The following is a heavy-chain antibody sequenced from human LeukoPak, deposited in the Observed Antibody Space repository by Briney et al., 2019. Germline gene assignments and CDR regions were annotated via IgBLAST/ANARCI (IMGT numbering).Heavy chain of an antibody. J-gene: IGHJ4*02. CDR1: GYTFTSYG. V-gene: IGHV1-18*01. Sequence: ASVKVSCKASGYTFTSYGISWVRQAPGQGLEWVGWISAYNGNTNYAQKFQGRVTMTEDTSTDTAYMELSSLRSEDTAVYYCATEVDILTGQLGMKTHYFDYWGQGTLVTVSS. D-gene: IGHD3-9*01. CDR3: ATEVDILTGQLGMKTHYFDY. CDR2: ISAYNGNT.